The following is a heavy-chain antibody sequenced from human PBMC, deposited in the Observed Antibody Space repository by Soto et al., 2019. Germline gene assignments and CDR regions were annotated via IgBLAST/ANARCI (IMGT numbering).Heavy chain of an antibody. V-gene: IGHV3-23*01. J-gene: IGHJ6*02. Sequence: EVQLLESGGGLVEPGGSLRLSCAASAFTFSSYAMSWVRQAPGKGLEWVSAISGSGGTTYYADSVKGRFTISRDNSKNTLNLQMTSLRAEDTAAYHCARGSSVSSPSYGMDVWGQGTTVTVSS. D-gene: IGHD3-10*01. CDR2: ISGSGGTT. CDR3: ARGSSVSSPSYGMDV. CDR1: AFTFSSYA.